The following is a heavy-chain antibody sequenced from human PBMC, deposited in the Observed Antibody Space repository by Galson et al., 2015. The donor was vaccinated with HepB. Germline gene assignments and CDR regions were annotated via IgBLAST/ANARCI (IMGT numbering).Heavy chain of an antibody. Sequence: SLRLSCAASGFTFSSYGMHWVRQAPGKGLEWVAGIWYDGSNKHYADSVKGRFTISRANSKNTLYLQVNSLRAEDTALYYCSRHPTTFYDFWSGYSDNWFDPWGQGTLVIVSS. D-gene: IGHD3-3*01. CDR1: GFTFSSYG. CDR2: IWYDGSNK. V-gene: IGHV3-33*01. J-gene: IGHJ5*02. CDR3: SRHPTTFYDFWSGYSDNWFDP.